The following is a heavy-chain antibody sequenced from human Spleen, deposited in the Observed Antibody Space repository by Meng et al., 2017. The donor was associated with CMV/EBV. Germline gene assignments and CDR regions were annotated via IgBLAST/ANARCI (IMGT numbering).Heavy chain of an antibody. CDR3: AREGSTGAYFDY. J-gene: IGHJ4*02. CDR1: RDSVSSAGYY. D-gene: IGHD2-2*01. Sequence: CPVSRDSVSSAGYYWNWFRQHPGKGLEWIGSIYYSGSTYYSPSLKSRVTISVDTSKNQFSLKLSSVTAADTAVYYCAREGSTGAYFDYWGQGTLVTVSS. CDR2: IYYSGST. V-gene: IGHV4-39*02.